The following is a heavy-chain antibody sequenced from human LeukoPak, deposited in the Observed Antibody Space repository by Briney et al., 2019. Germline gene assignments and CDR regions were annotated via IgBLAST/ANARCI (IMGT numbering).Heavy chain of an antibody. CDR2: IYYSGST. CDR1: GGSISSSSYY. CDR3: ARTGPYGGIDY. V-gene: IGHV4-61*01. D-gene: IGHD4-23*01. J-gene: IGHJ4*02. Sequence: SETLSLTCTVSGGSISSSSYYWSWIRQPPGKGLEWIGYIYYSGSTNYNPSLKSRVTISVDTSKNQLSLKLSSVTAADTAVYYCARTGPYGGIDYWGQGTLVTVSS.